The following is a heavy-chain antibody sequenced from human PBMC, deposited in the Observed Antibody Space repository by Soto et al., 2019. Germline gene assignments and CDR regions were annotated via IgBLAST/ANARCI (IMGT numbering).Heavy chain of an antibody. D-gene: IGHD6-19*01. Sequence: GGSLRLSCAASGFTFSSYAMSWVRQAPGKGLEWVSAISGSGGSTYYADSVKGRFAISRDKAKNTLYLQMNSLRAEDTAVYYCAKNMVGFIAVADYWGQGTLVTVSS. V-gene: IGHV3-23*01. CDR2: ISGSGGST. CDR3: AKNMVGFIAVADY. J-gene: IGHJ4*02. CDR1: GFTFSSYA.